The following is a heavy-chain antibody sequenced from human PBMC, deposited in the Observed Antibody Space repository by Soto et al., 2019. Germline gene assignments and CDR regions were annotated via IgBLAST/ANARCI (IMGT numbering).Heavy chain of an antibody. CDR3: ARRYASSHDVDY. V-gene: IGHV4-39*01. CDR1: GGSISSSSYY. J-gene: IGHJ4*02. CDR2: IYYSGST. D-gene: IGHD6-13*01. Sequence: SETLSLTCTVSGGSISSSSYYWGWIRQPPGKGLEWIGSIYYSGSTYYNPSLKSRVTISVDTSKNQFSLKLSSVTAADTAVYYCARRYASSHDVDYWGQGTLVTVSS.